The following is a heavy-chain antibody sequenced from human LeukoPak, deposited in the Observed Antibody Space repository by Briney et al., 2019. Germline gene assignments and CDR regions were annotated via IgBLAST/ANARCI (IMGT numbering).Heavy chain of an antibody. CDR3: ARGPLYYDSTRGAFDI. D-gene: IGHD3-22*01. CDR2: ISYDGSNK. CDR1: GFTFSTYA. Sequence: GGSLRLSCAASGFTFSTYAMHWVRQAPGKGLEWVAVISYDGSNKYYGDSVKVRFTISRDNSKNTLYLQMNSLRTGDTALYYCARGPLYYDSTRGAFDIWGQGTMVTVSS. V-gene: IGHV3-30*04. J-gene: IGHJ3*02.